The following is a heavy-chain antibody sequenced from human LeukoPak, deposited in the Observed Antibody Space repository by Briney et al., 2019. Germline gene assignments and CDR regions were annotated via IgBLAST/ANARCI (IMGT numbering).Heavy chain of an antibody. J-gene: IGHJ5*02. CDR2: NYHSGST. CDR3: ARVLRGLAVAGLNWFDP. CDR1: GYPNSSGKY. Sequence: SETLSLTCTVSGYPNSSGKYWGWIRQLPVKGLELIWRNYHSGSTYYNPSLKSRVTISVDTSKNQFSLKLSSVTAADTAVYYCARVLRGLAVAGLNWFDPWGQGTLVTVSS. D-gene: IGHD6-19*01. V-gene: IGHV4-38-2*02.